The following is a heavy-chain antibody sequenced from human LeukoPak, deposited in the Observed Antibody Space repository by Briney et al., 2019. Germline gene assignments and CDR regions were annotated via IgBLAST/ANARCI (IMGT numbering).Heavy chain of an antibody. D-gene: IGHD3-10*01. V-gene: IGHV4-39*01. J-gene: IGHJ4*02. CDR3: ARFYYGSGSYASNFDY. Sequence: SETLSLTCTVSGGSVTTGYYYWGWIRQPPGTALEWIGSYYYSGSTYYKPSLQSRVTISADTSKTQFSLRLNSVTPADTAVYYCARFYYGSGSYASNFDYWGQGTPVTVSS. CDR1: GGSVTTGYYY. CDR2: YYYSGST.